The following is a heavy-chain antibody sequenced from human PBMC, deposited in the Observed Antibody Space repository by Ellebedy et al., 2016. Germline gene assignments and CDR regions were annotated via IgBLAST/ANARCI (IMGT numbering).Heavy chain of an antibody. J-gene: IGHJ4*02. Sequence: GESLKISCAASGFTYKKYSMNWVRQAPGKGLEWVSYISLTGTIYYADSVKDRFTISRDTDKNSLYPQMNSRRDEDTAVYYCARSVGPLDYWGQGTLVTVSS. CDR1: GFTYKKYS. CDR3: ARSVGPLDY. CDR2: ISLTGTI. V-gene: IGHV3-48*02. D-gene: IGHD2-15*01.